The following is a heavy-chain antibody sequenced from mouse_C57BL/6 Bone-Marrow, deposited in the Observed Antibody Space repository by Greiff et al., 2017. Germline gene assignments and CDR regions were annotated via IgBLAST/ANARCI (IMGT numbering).Heavy chain of an antibody. J-gene: IGHJ2*01. CDR1: GYTFTSYW. CDR3: ARKVTIYFDY. CDR2: IHPTSGST. D-gene: IGHD2-2*01. V-gene: IGHV1-64*01. Sequence: VQLQQPVAELVKPGASVKLSCKASGYTFTSYWMHWVKQRPGQGLEWIGMIHPTSGSTNYNEKFKSKATLTVDKSSSTAYMQLSSLTSEDSAVYYCARKVTIYFDYWGQGTTLTVSS.